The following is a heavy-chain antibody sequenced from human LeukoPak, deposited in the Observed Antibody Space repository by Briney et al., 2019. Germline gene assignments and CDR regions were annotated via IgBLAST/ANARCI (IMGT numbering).Heavy chain of an antibody. V-gene: IGHV1-69*05. D-gene: IGHD3-3*01. CDR1: GGTFSSYA. CDR2: IIPIFGTA. Sequence: WASVKVSCKASGGTFSSYAISWVRQAPGQGLEWMGGIIPIFGTANYAQKFQGRVTMMRDTSSSTAYMELSRLKSDDTAIYYCARESQVFWPKETNWFDPWGHGTLVTVAS. J-gene: IGHJ5*02. CDR3: ARESQVFWPKETNWFDP.